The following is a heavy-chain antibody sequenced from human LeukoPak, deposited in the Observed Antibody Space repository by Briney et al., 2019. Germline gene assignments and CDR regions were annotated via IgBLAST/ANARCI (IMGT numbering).Heavy chain of an antibody. CDR3: AFNNNFKY. V-gene: IGHV3-7*02. D-gene: IGHD4-11*01. CDR1: GFTFSSYW. CDR2: IKYDGIEK. J-gene: IGHJ4*02. Sequence: GGSLRLSCAASGFTFSSYWMNWVRQAPEKGLEWVANIKYDGIEKYYVASVRGRFTISRDDAKNSLSLQMNNMRAEDTAVYYCAFNNNFKYWGQGTQVTVSS.